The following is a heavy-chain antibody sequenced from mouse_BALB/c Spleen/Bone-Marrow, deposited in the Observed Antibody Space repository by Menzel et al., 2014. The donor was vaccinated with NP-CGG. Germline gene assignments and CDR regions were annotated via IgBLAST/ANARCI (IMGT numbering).Heavy chain of an antibody. CDR3: ARDYGSSHFDH. CDR2: INTYSGGA. CDR1: GHTFTDYA. V-gene: IGHV1-67*01. J-gene: IGHJ2*01. D-gene: IGHD1-1*01. Sequence: QVQLQQPGPELVRPGVSVKISCKGSGHTFTDYAMHWVKQSHAKSLEWIGVINTYSGGANYNQKFKGKATMTVDKSSSTAYMELARLTSEDSAIYYCARDYGSSHFDHWGQGSTLTVSS.